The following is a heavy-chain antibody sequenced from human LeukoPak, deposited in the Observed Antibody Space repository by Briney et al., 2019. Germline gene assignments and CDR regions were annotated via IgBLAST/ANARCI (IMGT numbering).Heavy chain of an antibody. J-gene: IGHJ4*02. V-gene: IGHV3-21*01. CDR2: ISSSSSYI. CDR1: GFTFSSYS. Sequence: GGSLRLSCAASGFTFSSYSMDWVRQAPGKGLEWVSSISSSSSYIYYADSVKGRFTISRDNAKNSLYLQMNSLRAEDTAVYYCARLNSIAGGLDYWGQGTLVTVSS. D-gene: IGHD6-6*01. CDR3: ARLNSIAGGLDY.